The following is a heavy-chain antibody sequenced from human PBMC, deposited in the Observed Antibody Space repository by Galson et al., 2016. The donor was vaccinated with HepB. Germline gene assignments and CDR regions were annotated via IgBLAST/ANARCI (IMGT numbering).Heavy chain of an antibody. J-gene: IGHJ6*02. CDR1: GGSISSYY. D-gene: IGHD3-10*01. CDR2: IYYSGST. V-gene: IGHV4-59*01. Sequence: SETLSLTCTVSGGSISSYYWSWIRQPPGKGLEWIGYIYYSGSTNYNPSLKSRVTISVHTSKNQFSLKLSSVTAADTAVYYCARFYASGSYEVRDYYYYYGMDVWGQGTTVTVSS. CDR3: ARFYASGSYEVRDYYYYYGMDV.